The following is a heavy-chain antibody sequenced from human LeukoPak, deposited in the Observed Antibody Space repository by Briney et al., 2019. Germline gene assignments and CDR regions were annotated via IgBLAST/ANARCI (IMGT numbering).Heavy chain of an antibody. CDR3: ARDVRRIRVSGMDV. CDR2: ISAYNGNT. V-gene: IGHV1-18*04. J-gene: IGHJ6*02. Sequence: ASVKVSCKASGYTFTRYAISWVRQAPGQGLEWMGWISAYNGNTNYAQKLQGRVTMTTDTSTSTAYMELRSLRSDDTAVYYCARDVRRIRVSGMDVWGQGTTVTVSS. CDR1: GYTFTRYA. D-gene: IGHD3-10*02.